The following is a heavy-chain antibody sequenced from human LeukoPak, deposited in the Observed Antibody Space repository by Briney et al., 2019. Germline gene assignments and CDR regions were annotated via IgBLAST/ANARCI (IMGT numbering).Heavy chain of an antibody. J-gene: IGHJ4*02. V-gene: IGHV4-59*08. CDR1: GDSLINFY. CDR2: IYYSGTT. D-gene: IGHD3-9*01. Sequence: SETLSLTCTVSGDSLINFYWSWIRQPPGKGLEWIGYIYYSGTTNYNPSLKSRVTMSVDTSKNHFSLKLRSVTAADTAVYYCARLKFDVLTGYYEALDYWGQGTLVTVSS. CDR3: ARLKFDVLTGYYEALDY.